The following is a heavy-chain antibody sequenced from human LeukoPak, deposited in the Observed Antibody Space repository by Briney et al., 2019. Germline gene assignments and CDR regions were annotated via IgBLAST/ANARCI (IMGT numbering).Heavy chain of an antibody. CDR1: GFSIKSYS. Sequence: GGSLRLSCAASGFSIKSYSMTWVRQAPGKGLEWVSSISSSSSYIYYADSVKGRFTISRDNAKNSLYLQMNSLRAEDTAVYYCARPHTGTELYLGMDVWGQGTTVTVSS. CDR3: ARPHTGTELYLGMDV. D-gene: IGHD3-10*01. J-gene: IGHJ6*02. V-gene: IGHV3-21*01. CDR2: ISSSSSYI.